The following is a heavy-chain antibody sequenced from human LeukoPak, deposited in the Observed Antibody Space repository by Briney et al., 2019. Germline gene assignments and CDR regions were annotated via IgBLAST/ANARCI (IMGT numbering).Heavy chain of an antibody. J-gene: IGHJ4*02. Sequence: GGSLRLSCAASGFTFSSYSMNWVRQAPGKGLEWVSYISSSSSTIYYADSVKGRFTISRDNAKNSLYLQMNSLRAEDTAVYYCARGRYTWFGVFDYWDQGTLVTVSS. CDR2: ISSSSSTI. D-gene: IGHD3-10*01. CDR3: ARGRYTWFGVFDY. CDR1: GFTFSSYS. V-gene: IGHV3-48*01.